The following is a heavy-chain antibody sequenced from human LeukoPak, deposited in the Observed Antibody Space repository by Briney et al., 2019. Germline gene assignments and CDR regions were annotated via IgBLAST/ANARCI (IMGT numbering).Heavy chain of an antibody. Sequence: SETLSLTCAVYGGSFSGYYWSWIRQPPGKGLEWIGEINHSGSTNYNPSLKSRVTISVDTSKNQFSLKLSSVTGADTAVYYCARATTRWLAKYYFDYWGRGTLVTVFS. CDR2: INHSGST. D-gene: IGHD6-19*01. J-gene: IGHJ4*02. CDR1: GGSFSGYY. CDR3: ARATTRWLAKYYFDY. V-gene: IGHV4-34*01.